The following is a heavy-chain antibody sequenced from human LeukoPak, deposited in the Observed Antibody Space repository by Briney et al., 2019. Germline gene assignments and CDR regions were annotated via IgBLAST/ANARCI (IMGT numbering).Heavy chain of an antibody. CDR2: INHSGST. CDR1: GGSFSGYF. CDR3: ARALPDWFDP. J-gene: IGHJ5*02. V-gene: IGHV4-34*01. Sequence: SETLSLTCAVYGGSFSGYFWSWIRQPPGRGLEWIGDINHSGSTNYNPSLKSRVTISVDTSKNQFSLKLSSVTAADTAVYYCARALPDWFDPWGQGTLVTVPS.